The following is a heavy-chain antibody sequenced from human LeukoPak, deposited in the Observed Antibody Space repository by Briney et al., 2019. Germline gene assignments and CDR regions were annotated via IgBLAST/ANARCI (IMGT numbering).Heavy chain of an antibody. V-gene: IGHV4-4*07. CDR1: GGSISGYY. CDR2: IYTSGST. J-gene: IGHJ5*02. D-gene: IGHD2-2*01. CDR3: AREPREGYCSSTSCSLQINWFDP. Sequence: SETLSLTCTVSGGSISGYYWSWIRQPAGKGLEWIGRIYTSGSTNYNPSLKSRVTMSVDTSKSQFSLKLSSVTAADTAVYYCAREPREGYCSSTSCSLQINWFDPWGQGTLVTVSS.